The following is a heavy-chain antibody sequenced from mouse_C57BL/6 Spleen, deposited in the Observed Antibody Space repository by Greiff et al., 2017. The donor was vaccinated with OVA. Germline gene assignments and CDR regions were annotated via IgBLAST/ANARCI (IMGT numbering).Heavy chain of an antibody. CDR3: ARGLIPIYYYDD. CDR1: GYTFTSYW. V-gene: IGHV1-50*01. D-gene: IGHD1-1*01. Sequence: QVQLKQPGAELVKPGASVKLSCKASGYTFTSYWMQWVKQRPGQGLEWIGEIDPSDSYTNYNQKFKGKATVTVDTSSSTAYMQLSSLTSEDSAVYYCARGLIPIYYYDDWGQGTTLTVSS. J-gene: IGHJ2*01. CDR2: IDPSDSYT.